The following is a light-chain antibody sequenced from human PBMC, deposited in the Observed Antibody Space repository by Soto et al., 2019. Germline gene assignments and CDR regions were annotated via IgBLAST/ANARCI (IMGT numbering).Light chain of an antibody. V-gene: IGKV3-11*01. J-gene: IGKJ1*01. CDR3: QQGSNWPPRT. CDR1: QSISSY. CDR2: DAS. Sequence: EIVLTQSPATLSLSPGERATLSCRASQSISSYLAWYQHKPGQAPRLLTYDASKRDTGIPARFSGSGSGTDFTLTISSLEPEDFAVYYCQQGSNWPPRTFGQGTKVEIK.